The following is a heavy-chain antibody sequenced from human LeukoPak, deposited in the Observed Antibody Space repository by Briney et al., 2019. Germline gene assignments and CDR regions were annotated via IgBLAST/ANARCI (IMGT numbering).Heavy chain of an antibody. CDR2: ISSSGDRT. CDR3: AKDRPNYHESNGHYYRPNGDY. CDR1: GFAFSTYA. V-gene: IGHV3-23*01. Sequence: GGSLRLSCAASGFAFSTYAMSWVRQAPGKGLEWVSSISSSGDRTFYADSVKDRFTISRDNSENTLYLQMSRLRAEDTAVYYCAKDRPNYHESNGHYYRPNGDYWGQGTLVTVSS. D-gene: IGHD3-22*01. J-gene: IGHJ4*02.